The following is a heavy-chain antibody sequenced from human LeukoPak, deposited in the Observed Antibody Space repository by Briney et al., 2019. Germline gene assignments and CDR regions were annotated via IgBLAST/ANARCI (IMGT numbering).Heavy chain of an antibody. CDR3: ARELAPYNWNGATTVGDLDY. J-gene: IGHJ4*02. Sequence: PSETLSLTCSVSGGSISSYYWSWIRQPPGKGLEWIGYIYYSGSTNYNPSLKSRATISVDTSKNQFSLKLSSVTAADTAVYYCARELAPYNWNGATTVGDLDYWGQGTLVTVSS. V-gene: IGHV4-59*01. CDR1: GGSISSYY. CDR2: IYYSGST. D-gene: IGHD1-1*01.